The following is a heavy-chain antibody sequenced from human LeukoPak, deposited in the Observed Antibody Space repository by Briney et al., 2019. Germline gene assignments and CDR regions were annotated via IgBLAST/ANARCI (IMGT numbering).Heavy chain of an antibody. CDR3: ARQGEVGDYFDY. J-gene: IGHJ4*02. CDR1: GGSISRYY. Sequence: SETLSLTCTVSGGSISRYYWSWIRQPPGKGLEWNGNICYSGSTNYNPSLKSRVTISVDTPKNQFSLKLSSVTAADTAVYYCARQGEVGDYFDYWGQGTLVTVSS. D-gene: IGHD4-17*01. V-gene: IGHV4-59*08. CDR2: ICYSGST.